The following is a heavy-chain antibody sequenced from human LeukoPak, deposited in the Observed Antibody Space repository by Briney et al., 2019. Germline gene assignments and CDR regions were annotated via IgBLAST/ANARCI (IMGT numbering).Heavy chain of an antibody. D-gene: IGHD1-26*01. CDR3: GRHGATYYFDY. J-gene: IGHJ4*02. CDR2: IIPIFGTA. CDR1: GGTFSSYA. Sequence: GASVKVSCKASGGTFSSYAISWVRQAPGQGLEWMGGIIPIFGTANYAQKFQGRVTITADESTSTAYMELSSLRSEDTAVYYCGRHGATYYFDYWGQGTLVSVSS. V-gene: IGHV1-69*13.